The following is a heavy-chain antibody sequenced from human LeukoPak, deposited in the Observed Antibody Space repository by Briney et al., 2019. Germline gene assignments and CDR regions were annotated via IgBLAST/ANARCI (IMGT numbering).Heavy chain of an antibody. V-gene: IGHV3-49*04. CDR2: IRSKAYGATT. J-gene: IGHJ6*04. D-gene: IGHD3-10*02. Sequence: GGSLRLSCTASGFILGDYAMSWVRQAPGKGLEWVGFIRSKAYGATTEYAASVKGRFTISRDNAKNSLYLQMNSLRAEDTAVYYCAELGITMIGGVWGKGTTVTISS. CDR3: AELGITMIGGV. CDR1: GFILGDYA.